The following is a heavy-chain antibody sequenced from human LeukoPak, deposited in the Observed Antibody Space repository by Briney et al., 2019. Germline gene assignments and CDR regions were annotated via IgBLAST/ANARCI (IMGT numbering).Heavy chain of an antibody. CDR1: GGSFSGYY. CDR2: INHSGST. Sequence: SETLSLTCAVYGGSFSGYYWSWIRQPPGKGLEWIGEINHSGSTNYNPSLKSRVTISVDTSKNQFSLKLSSVTAADTAVYYCARGDYGAYLGHFDYWGQGTLVTVS. V-gene: IGHV4-34*01. D-gene: IGHD4-17*01. J-gene: IGHJ4*02. CDR3: ARGDYGAYLGHFDY.